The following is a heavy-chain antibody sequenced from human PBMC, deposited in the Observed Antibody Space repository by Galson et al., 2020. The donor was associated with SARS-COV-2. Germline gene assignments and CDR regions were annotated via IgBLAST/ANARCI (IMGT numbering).Heavy chain of an antibody. V-gene: IGHV3-48*03. CDR3: AREGSYSNGSGWFDP. J-gene: IGHJ5*02. CDR1: GFPFSSYE. D-gene: IGHD6-25*01. Sequence: PGGSLRLSCAASGFPFSSYEMNWVRQAPGKGLEWISYISDSGSRIYYADSVKGRFTISRDNTNNSLYLQMHSLRAEDTALYYCAREGSYSNGSGWFDPWGQGTLVTVSS. CDR2: ISDSGSRI.